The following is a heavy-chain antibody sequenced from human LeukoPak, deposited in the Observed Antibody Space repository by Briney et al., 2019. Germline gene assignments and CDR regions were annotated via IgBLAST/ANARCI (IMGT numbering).Heavy chain of an antibody. CDR2: ISAYNGNT. D-gene: IGHD2-2*01. Sequence: ASVKVSCKASGYTFTSYGISWVRQAPGQGLEWMGWISAYNGNTNYAQKLQGRVTMTTDTSTSTAYMELRSLRSDDTAVYYCARVDEPYCSSXXXYYVYWGQGTLVTVSS. CDR3: ARVDEPYCSSXXXYYVY. V-gene: IGHV1-18*01. CDR1: GYTFTSYG. J-gene: IGHJ4*02.